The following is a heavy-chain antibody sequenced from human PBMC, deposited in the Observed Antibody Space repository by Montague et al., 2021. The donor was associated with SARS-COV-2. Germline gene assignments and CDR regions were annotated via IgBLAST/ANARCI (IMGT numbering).Heavy chain of an antibody. CDR3: ARHGYCSSTTRYVVYYGTDV. V-gene: IGHV3-23*01. J-gene: IGHJ6*02. CDR1: GFTFSDYY. D-gene: IGHD2-2*03. Sequence: SLRLSWAASGFTFSDYYMSWIRQAPGKGLEWVSSITNSGDSTYYADSVKGRFTISRDNSKYTLYLQMSSLRAEDTAVYYCARHGYCSSTTRYVVYYGTDVWGQGTTVTVSS. CDR2: ITNSGDST.